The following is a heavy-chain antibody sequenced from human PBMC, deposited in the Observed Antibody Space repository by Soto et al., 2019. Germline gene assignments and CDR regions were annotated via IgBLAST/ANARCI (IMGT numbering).Heavy chain of an antibody. CDR1: GYTFTSYG. V-gene: IGHV1-18*04. CDR2: ISAYNGNT. D-gene: IGHD3-22*01. CDR3: ARDLYYYDSSGGDY. J-gene: IGHJ4*02. Sequence: ASVKVSCKASGYTFTSYGISWVRQAPGQGLEWMGWISAYNGNTNYAQKLQGRVTMTTDTSTSTAYMELRSLGSDDTAVYYCARDLYYYDSSGGDYWGQGTLVTVSS.